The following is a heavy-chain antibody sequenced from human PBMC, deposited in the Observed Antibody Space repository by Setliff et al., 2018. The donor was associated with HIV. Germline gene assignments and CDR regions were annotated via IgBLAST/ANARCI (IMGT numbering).Heavy chain of an antibody. CDR2: IYFTGNT. D-gene: IGHD7-27*01. CDR3: ARGIDWGHFYYYYMDV. V-gene: IGHV4-59*01. J-gene: IGHJ6*03. CDR1: GGSISNYY. Sequence: PSETLSLTCTVSGGSISNYYWSWIRQPPGKGLEWIGYIYFTGNTNYNPSLKSRVTISLDTSKNQFSLKLSSVTAADTAVYFCARGIDWGHFYYYYMDVRGKGTTVTVSS.